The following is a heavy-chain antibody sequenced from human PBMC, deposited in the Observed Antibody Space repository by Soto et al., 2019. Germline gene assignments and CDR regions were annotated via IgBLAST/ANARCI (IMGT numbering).Heavy chain of an antibody. CDR3: SRDQGLGAGYFAL. J-gene: IGHJ2*01. Sequence: QVQLQESGPGQVKPSETLFLTCTVSGGSVSSGTYYWSWIRQPAGKGLEWMGYIYRGSPNYNPSLESRATISVDTSRTQFSLMLSSVTAADTAVYYCSRDQGLGAGYFALWGSGTLVTVSS. CDR2: IYRGSP. V-gene: IGHV4-61*01. CDR1: GGSVSSGTYY. D-gene: IGHD7-27*01.